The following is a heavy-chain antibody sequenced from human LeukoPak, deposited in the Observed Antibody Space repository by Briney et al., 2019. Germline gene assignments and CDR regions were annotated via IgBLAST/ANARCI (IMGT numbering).Heavy chain of an antibody. V-gene: IGHV3-7*01. Sequence: GGSLRLSCAASGFTFSLYWISRVRQTPGKGLEWVANIKQDGSKKEYVDSVKGRFTISGDNAKKSLYLQMDSLRAEDTAVYYCAREGEGGFDIWGQGTMVTVSA. J-gene: IGHJ3*02. CDR2: IKQDGSKK. CDR3: AREGEGGFDI. D-gene: IGHD3-16*01. CDR1: GFTFSLYW.